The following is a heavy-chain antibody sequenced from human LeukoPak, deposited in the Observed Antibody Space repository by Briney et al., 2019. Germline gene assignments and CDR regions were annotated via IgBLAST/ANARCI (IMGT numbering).Heavy chain of an antibody. CDR2: MNPNSANT. D-gene: IGHD6-6*01. Sequence: GASVKVSCKASGYTFTSYDINWVRQATGQGLEWMGWMNPNSANTGYAQKFQGRVTITRNTSISTTYMELSSLRFEDTAVCYCARGRERGSPSSFTDYWGQGTLVIVSS. CDR3: ARGRERGSPSSFTDY. V-gene: IGHV1-8*03. J-gene: IGHJ4*02. CDR1: GYTFTSYD.